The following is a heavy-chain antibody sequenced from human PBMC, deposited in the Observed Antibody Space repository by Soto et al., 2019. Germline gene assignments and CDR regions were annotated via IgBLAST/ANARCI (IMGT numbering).Heavy chain of an antibody. D-gene: IGHD2-21*01. J-gene: IGHJ5*02. V-gene: IGHV4-59*01. CDR1: DGSMNNYY. Sequence: SETLSLTCTVSDGSMNNYYWSWIRQPPGKGLEWIVYIHHTGSTNYNPSLKGRVTISVDTSKNQFSLKLTSATAADTAVYYCARGYYFDPWGQGTLVTVSS. CDR2: IHHTGST. CDR3: ARGYYFDP.